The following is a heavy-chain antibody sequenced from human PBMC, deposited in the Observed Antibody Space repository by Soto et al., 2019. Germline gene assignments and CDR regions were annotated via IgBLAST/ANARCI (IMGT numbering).Heavy chain of an antibody. V-gene: IGHV1-8*01. CDR3: ARGGPNRDIVVVPAAVYYYYYYMDV. D-gene: IGHD2-2*01. CDR1: GYTFTSYD. CDR2: MNPNSGNT. Sequence: QVQLVQSGAEVKKPGASVKVSCKASGYTFTSYDINWVRQATGQGLEWMGWMNPNSGNTGYAQKFQGRVTMTRNTSISTAYMELSSLRSEDTAVYYCARGGPNRDIVVVPAAVYYYYYYMDVWGKGTTVPVSS. J-gene: IGHJ6*03.